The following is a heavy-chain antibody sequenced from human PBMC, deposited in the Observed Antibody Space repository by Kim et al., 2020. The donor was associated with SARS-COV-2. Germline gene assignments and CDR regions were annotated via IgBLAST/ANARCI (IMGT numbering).Heavy chain of an antibody. D-gene: IGHD3-22*01. CDR3: ARDRRTYYYDSSGY. CDR2: ISYDGSNK. Sequence: GGSLRLSCAASGFTFSSYAMHWVRQAPGKGLEWVAVISYDGSNKYYADSVKGRFTISRDNSKNTLYLQMNSLRAEDTAVYYCARDRRTYYYDSSGYWGQG. J-gene: IGHJ4*02. CDR1: GFTFSSYA. V-gene: IGHV3-30*04.